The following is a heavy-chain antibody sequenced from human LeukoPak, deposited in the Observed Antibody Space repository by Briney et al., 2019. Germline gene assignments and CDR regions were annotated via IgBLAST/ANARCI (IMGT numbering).Heavy chain of an antibody. CDR3: ARLADTTVANYYLDY. V-gene: IGHV4-4*09. CDR1: GGSISNYF. CDR2: IFISGGT. Sequence: SETLSLTCTVSGGSISNYFWSWIRQPPGKGLEWIGYIFISGGTNYNPSLKSRVTMSEDRSKNQFSQELSSVTAADTAVYYCARLADTTVANYYLDYWGQGTLVTVSS. J-gene: IGHJ4*02. D-gene: IGHD1-26*01.